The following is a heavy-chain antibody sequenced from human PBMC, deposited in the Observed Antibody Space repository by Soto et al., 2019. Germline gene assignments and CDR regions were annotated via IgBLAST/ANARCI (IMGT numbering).Heavy chain of an antibody. CDR1: GFTFSSYG. V-gene: IGHV3-30*18. CDR3: AKDDDSSGYYYSRAFDI. CDR2: ISYDGSNK. J-gene: IGHJ3*02. D-gene: IGHD3-22*01. Sequence: QVQLVESGGGVVQPGRSLRLSCSASGFTFSSYGMHWVRQAPGKGLEWVAVISYDGSNKYYADSVKGRFTISRDNSKNTLYLQMNSLRAEDTAVYYCAKDDDSSGYYYSRAFDIWGQGTMVTVSS.